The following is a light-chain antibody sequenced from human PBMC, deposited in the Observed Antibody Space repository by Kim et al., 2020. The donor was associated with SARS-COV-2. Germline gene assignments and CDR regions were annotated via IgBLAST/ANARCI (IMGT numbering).Light chain of an antibody. Sequence: QSVLTQPPSVSGAPGQRVTISCTGSSSNIGAGYDVHWYRQLPGTAPKLLIYRNNNRPSGVPERFSCSNSGTSASLAITGLQAEDAADYYCQSYDSSLDVVVFGGRTQLTVL. CDR1: SSNIGAGYD. CDR3: QSYDSSLDVVV. V-gene: IGLV1-40*01. CDR2: RNN. J-gene: IGLJ2*01.